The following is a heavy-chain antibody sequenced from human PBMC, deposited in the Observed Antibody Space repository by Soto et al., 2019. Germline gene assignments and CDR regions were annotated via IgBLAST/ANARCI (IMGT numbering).Heavy chain of an antibody. D-gene: IGHD5-18*01. CDR2: ISGSGGST. J-gene: IGHJ6*02. CDR1: GFTFSSYA. V-gene: IGHV3-23*01. Sequence: EVQLLESGGGLVQPGGSLRLSCAASGFTFSSYAMSWVRQAPGKGLEWVSAISGSGGSTYYADSVKGRFTISRDNSKNTRYLQMNSLRAEDTAVYYCAKDRGYSYGLNFYYYGMDVWGQGTTVTVSS. CDR3: AKDRGYSYGLNFYYYGMDV.